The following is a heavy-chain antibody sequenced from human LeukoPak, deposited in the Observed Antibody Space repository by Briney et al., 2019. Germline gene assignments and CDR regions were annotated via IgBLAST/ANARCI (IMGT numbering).Heavy chain of an antibody. CDR2: IYYSGST. CDR1: GGSISSYY. J-gene: IGHJ6*03. Sequence: SETLSLTYTVSGGSISSYYWSWIRQPPGKGLEWIGYIYYSGSTNYNPSLKSRVTISVDTSKNQFSLKLSSVTAADTAVYYCARAGGYYYMDVWGKGTTVTISS. V-gene: IGHV4-59*01. CDR3: ARAGGYYYMDV. D-gene: IGHD3-16*01.